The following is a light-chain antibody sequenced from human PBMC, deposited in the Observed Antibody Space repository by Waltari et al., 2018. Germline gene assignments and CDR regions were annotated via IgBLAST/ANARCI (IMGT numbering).Light chain of an antibody. V-gene: IGLV1-44*01. Sequence: QSVLTQPPSASGTPGQRVTISCSGGSSNIGTTPVNWYQQLPGPAPKLPIHPNNPPPSGGPDRFAGSKSGTSASLASSGLQVEDEADYYCAAWDDSLKGWVFGGGTKVTVL. CDR2: PNN. CDR3: AAWDDSLKGWV. J-gene: IGLJ3*02. CDR1: SSNIGTTP.